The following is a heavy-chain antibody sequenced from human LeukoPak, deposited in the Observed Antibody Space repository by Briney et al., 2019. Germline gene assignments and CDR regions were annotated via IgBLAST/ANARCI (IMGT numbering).Heavy chain of an antibody. D-gene: IGHD2-8*01. CDR1: GYTFTSYG. CDR3: ARDGGYCTNGVCFHNWFDP. V-gene: IGHV1-18*01. J-gene: IGHJ5*02. Sequence: ASVKVSCKASGYTFTSYGISWVRQAPGQGLEWMGWISDYNGNTNYAQKLQGRVTMTTDTSTSTAYMELGSLRSDDTAVYYCARDGGYCTNGVCFHNWFDPWGQGTLVTVSS. CDR2: ISDYNGNT.